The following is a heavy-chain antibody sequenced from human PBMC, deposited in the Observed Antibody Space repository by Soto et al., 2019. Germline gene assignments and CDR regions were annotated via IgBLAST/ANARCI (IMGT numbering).Heavy chain of an antibody. CDR3: ATAPDYDSSGYDPSKFDY. J-gene: IGHJ4*02. D-gene: IGHD3-22*01. V-gene: IGHV4-39*01. CDR1: GGSISSSSYY. CDR2: IYYSGST. Sequence: SETLSLTCTVSGGSISSSSYYWGWIRQPPGKGLEWIGSIYYSGSTYYNPSLKSRVTISVDTSKNQFSLKLSSVTAADTAVYYCATAPDYDSSGYDPSKFDYWGQGTLVTVS.